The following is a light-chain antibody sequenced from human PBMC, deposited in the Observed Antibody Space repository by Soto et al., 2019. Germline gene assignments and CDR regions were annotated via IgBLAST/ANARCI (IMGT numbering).Light chain of an antibody. CDR2: KAS. V-gene: IGKV1-5*03. CDR3: QQYGSSSPWT. J-gene: IGKJ1*01. CDR1: QSIRSW. Sequence: DIQMTQSPSTLSASVGDRVTITCRASQSIRSWLAWYQQKPGKAPKLLIYKASSLETGVPSRFSGSGSGTEFTLIISSLQPDDLASYYCQQYGSSSPWTFGQGTKVEIK.